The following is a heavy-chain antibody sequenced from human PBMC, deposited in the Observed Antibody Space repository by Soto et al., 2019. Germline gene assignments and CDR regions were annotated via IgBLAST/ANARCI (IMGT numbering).Heavy chain of an antibody. CDR3: TWGKVVVVAETGF. CDR1: GFTFKNAW. J-gene: IGHJ4*02. V-gene: IGHV3-15*01. D-gene: IGHD2-15*01. Sequence: EVHLVESGGDLVEPGGSLRLSCAASGFTFKNAWMSWVRQAPGKGLEWLGRIKSKSDGGTTDYAAPVKGRFTISRDDSENMLYLQMNSLKTEDTAVYYCTWGKVVVVAETGFWGQGTLVTVSS. CDR2: IKSKSDGGTT.